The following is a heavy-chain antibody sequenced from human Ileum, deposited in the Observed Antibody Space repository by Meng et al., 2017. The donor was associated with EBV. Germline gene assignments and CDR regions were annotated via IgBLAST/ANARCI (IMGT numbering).Heavy chain of an antibody. CDR2: VYHDGAT. CDR3: ARSSPIVRGPDY. D-gene: IGHD3-10*01. CDR1: GDSVSGSDW. J-gene: IGHJ4*02. Sequence: QLRLQGSGPGLVRPSGTLSLPRAVSGDSVSGSDWWGWVRQPPGKGLEWIGEVYHDGATNYHPSLKSRVTISLDKSKNEVNLHLNSLTAADTAVYFCARSSPIVRGPDYWGQGTLVTVSS. V-gene: IGHV4-4*02.